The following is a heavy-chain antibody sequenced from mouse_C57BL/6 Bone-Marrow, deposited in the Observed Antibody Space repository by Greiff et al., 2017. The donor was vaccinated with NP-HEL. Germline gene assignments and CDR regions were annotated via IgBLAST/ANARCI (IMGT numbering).Heavy chain of an antibody. CDR3: ARERGLGDYDGFAY. Sequence: EVQVVESGPGLVKPSQSLSLTCSVTGYSITSGYYWNWIRQFPGNKLEWMGYISYDGSNNYNPSLKNRISITRDTSKNQFFLKLNSVTTEDTATYYCARERGLGDYDGFAYWGQGTLVTVSA. J-gene: IGHJ3*01. CDR1: GYSITSGYY. D-gene: IGHD2-4*01. CDR2: ISYDGSN. V-gene: IGHV3-6*01.